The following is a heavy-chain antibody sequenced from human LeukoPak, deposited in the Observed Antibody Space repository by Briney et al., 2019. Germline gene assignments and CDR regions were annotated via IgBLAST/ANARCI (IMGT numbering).Heavy chain of an antibody. CDR3: ARDPGGYSGYDLKESPVPTPGFDY. D-gene: IGHD5-12*01. CDR2: INPSGGST. Sequence: ASVKVSCKASGYTFTSYYMHWVRQAPGQGLEWMGIINPSGGSTSYAQKFQGRVTMTRDTSTSTVYMELSSLRSEDTAVYYCARDPGGYSGYDLKESPVPTPGFDYWGQGTLVTVSS. J-gene: IGHJ4*02. V-gene: IGHV1-46*01. CDR1: GYTFTSYY.